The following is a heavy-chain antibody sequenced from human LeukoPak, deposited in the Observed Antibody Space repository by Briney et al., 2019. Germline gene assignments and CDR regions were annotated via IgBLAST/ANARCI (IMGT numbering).Heavy chain of an antibody. CDR1: GFTFSSYW. V-gene: IGHV3-74*01. CDR2: INSDGSST. CDR3: ARGGAAGKRYYYYYGMDV. Sequence: AGGSLRLSCAASGFTFSSYWMHWVRQAPGKGLVWVSRINSDGSSTSYADSVKGRFTISSDNAKNTLYLQMNSLRAEDTAVYYCARGGAAGKRYYYYYGMDVWGQGTTVTVSS. J-gene: IGHJ6*02. D-gene: IGHD6-13*01.